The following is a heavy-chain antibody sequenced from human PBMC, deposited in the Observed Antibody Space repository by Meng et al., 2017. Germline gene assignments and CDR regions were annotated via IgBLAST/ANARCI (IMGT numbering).Heavy chain of an antibody. CDR1: CFTFRDYY. V-gene: IGHV3-11*04. J-gene: IGHJ5*02. Sequence: VQLGDSGGGFVRAGRPLSLSSAASCFTFRDYYMTWIRQAPGKGLEWVSSISTTGSSIYYAYSVKGRFSISRDNAENSLYLQINSMRVEDTAVYYCARDHGFLNWFDPWGQGTLVTVSS. CDR2: ISTTGSSI. CDR3: ARDHGFLNWFDP. D-gene: IGHD2/OR15-2a*01.